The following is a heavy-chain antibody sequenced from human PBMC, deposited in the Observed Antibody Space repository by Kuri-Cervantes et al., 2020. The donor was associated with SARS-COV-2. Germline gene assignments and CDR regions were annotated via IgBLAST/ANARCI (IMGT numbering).Heavy chain of an antibody. CDR1: GGSISSSSYY. V-gene: IGHV4-39*01. CDR3: ASYVVVPAAPLDY. Sequence: ESLKISCTVSGGSISSSSYYWGWIRQPPGKGLEWIGSIYYSGSTYYNPSLKSRVTISVDTSKNPFSLKLSSVTAADTAVYYCASYVVVPAAPLDYWGQGTLVTVSS. J-gene: IGHJ4*02. CDR2: IYYSGST. D-gene: IGHD2-2*01.